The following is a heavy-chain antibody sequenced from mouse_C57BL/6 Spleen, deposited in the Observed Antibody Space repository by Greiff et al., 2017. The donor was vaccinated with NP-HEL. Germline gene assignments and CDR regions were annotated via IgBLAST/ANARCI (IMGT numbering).Heavy chain of an antibody. J-gene: IGHJ1*03. Sequence: QVQLQQSGPELVKPGASVKISCKASGYAFSSSWMNWVKQRPGKGLEWIGRIYPGDGDTNYNGKFKGKATLTADKSSSTAYMQLSSLTSEDSAVYFCARQNPGTGGYFDVWGTGTTVTVSS. CDR1: GYAFSSSW. CDR2: IYPGDGDT. CDR3: ARQNPGTGGYFDV. V-gene: IGHV1-82*01. D-gene: IGHD4-1*01.